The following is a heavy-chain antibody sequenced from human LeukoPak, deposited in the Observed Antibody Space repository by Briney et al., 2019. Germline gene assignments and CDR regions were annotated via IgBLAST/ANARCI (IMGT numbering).Heavy chain of an antibody. J-gene: IGHJ4*02. V-gene: IGHV3-7*01. CDR3: AKVEGTYYDFWSGYYESHYCTNGVCFFDY. CDR2: IKQDGSEK. Sequence: GGSLRLSCAASGFTFSRFWMSWVRQAPGKGLEWVANIKQDGSEKYYVDTVKGRFTISRDNAKKSLYLQMNSLRDEDTAVYYCAKVEGTYYDFWSGYYESHYCTNGVCFFDYWGQGTLVTVSS. D-gene: IGHD3-3*01. CDR1: GFTFSRFW.